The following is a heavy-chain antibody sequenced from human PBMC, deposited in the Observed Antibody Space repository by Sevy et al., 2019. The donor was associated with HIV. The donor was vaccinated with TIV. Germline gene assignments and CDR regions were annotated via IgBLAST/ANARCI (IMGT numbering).Heavy chain of an antibody. CDR3: ATPKGIVGATNYFHY. CDR1: GFTFSSYA. D-gene: IGHD1-26*01. V-gene: IGHV3-30*03. CDR2: ISSDGSTQ. J-gene: IGHJ1*01. Sequence: GGCLRLSCAASGFTFSSYAMHWVRQTPGKGLEWVAIISSDGSTQYYADSVKGRFTISRDSSKNTLYLQMNSLRDEDTAVYYCATPKGIVGATNYFHYWGQGTLVTVSS.